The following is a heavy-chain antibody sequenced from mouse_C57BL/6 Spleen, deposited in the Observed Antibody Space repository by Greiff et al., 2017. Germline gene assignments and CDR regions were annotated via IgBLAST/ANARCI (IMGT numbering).Heavy chain of an antibody. J-gene: IGHJ4*01. CDR3: ARSPIYYGSSSGYYAMDY. V-gene: IGHV2-2*01. D-gene: IGHD1-1*01. CDR1: GFSLTSYG. CDR2: IWSGGST. Sequence: QVQLQQSGPGLVQPSQSLSITCTVSGFSLTSYGVHWVRQSPGKGLEWLGVIWSGGSTDYNAAFISRLSISKDNSKSQVFFKMKSQQADDTAMYYCARSPIYYGSSSGYYAMDYWGQGTSVTVSS.